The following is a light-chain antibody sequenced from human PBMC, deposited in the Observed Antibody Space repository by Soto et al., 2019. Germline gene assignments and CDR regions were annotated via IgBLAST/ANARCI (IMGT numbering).Light chain of an antibody. J-gene: IGLJ1*01. CDR1: SSHVGTRNF. Sequence: QSVLTLPASVSRPPGQSISISCTGTSSHVGTRNFVSWYKQHTDKDPKLIIYHVTNQPTGDCNRFSRSKSVNTASHTISALQSEDVAEYYCISYTDSTNYVIGTGTKVTV. V-gene: IGLV2-14*01. CDR3: ISYTDSTNYV. CDR2: HVT.